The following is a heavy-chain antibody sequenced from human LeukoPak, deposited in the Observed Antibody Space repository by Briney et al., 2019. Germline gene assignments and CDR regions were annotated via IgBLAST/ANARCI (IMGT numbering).Heavy chain of an antibody. D-gene: IGHD6-19*01. J-gene: IGHJ4*02. CDR2: IYTSGST. V-gene: IGHV4-4*07. CDR3: ARIKYSSGWYYFDY. CDR1: GGSISGDY. Sequence: SETLSLTCTVSGGSISGDYWSWIRQPAGKGLEWIGRIYTSGSTNYNPSLKSRVTMSVDTSKNQFSLKLSSVTAADTAVYYCARIKYSSGWYYFDYWGQGTLVTVSS.